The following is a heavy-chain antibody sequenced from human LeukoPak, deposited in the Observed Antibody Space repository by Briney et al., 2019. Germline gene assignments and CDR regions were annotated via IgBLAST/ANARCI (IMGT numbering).Heavy chain of an antibody. CDR2: ITPNADRT. V-gene: IGHV3-23*01. J-gene: IGHJ1*01. CDR3: AIMHGYYDGSGYWVQ. Sequence: GGSLRLSCAASGLTFGSYGMSWVRQAPGKGLEWASFITPNADRTSYADSVEGRFTISRDNPRNTLYMQMNSLRDEDTAVYYCAIMHGYYDGSGYWVQWGQGTLVTVSS. D-gene: IGHD3-22*01. CDR1: GLTFGSYG.